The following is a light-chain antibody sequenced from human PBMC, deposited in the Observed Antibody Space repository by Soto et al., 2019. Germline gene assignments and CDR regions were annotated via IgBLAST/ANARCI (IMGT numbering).Light chain of an antibody. Sequence: SSVLTQPPSVSVAPGQTASIPCGGDNIGTKSVHWYQQKPGQAPVLVIFYDRDRPSGIPERFSGSNSGKTATLTISGVEAGDEADYYCQVWDANSDHLLFGGGTKLTVL. CDR1: NIGTKS. V-gene: IGLV3-21*02. CDR3: QVWDANSDHLL. J-gene: IGLJ2*01. CDR2: YDR.